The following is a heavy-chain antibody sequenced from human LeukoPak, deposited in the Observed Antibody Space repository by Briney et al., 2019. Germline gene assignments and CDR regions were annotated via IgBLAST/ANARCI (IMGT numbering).Heavy chain of an antibody. J-gene: IGHJ3*02. D-gene: IGHD2/OR15-2a*01. CDR1: GFKFDGYA. V-gene: IGHV3-43*02. Sequence: QPGGSLRLSCAASGFKFDGYAMHWVRQAPGKGLEWVSLISGDGTFTYYADSVKGRFTISRDNSKNSLYLQMNSLRAEDTALYYCVKDNFCPECAFDIWGQGTRVTASS. CDR2: ISGDGTFT. CDR3: VKDNFCPECAFDI.